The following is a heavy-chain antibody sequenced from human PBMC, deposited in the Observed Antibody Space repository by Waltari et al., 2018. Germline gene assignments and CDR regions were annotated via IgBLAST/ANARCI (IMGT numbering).Heavy chain of an antibody. D-gene: IGHD1-26*01. CDR3: ARAGVGAMDY. CDR2: INHSGST. V-gene: IGHV4-34*01. J-gene: IGHJ4*02. Sequence: QVQLQQWGAGLLKPSETLSLTCAVYGGSFSGYYWSWIRQPPGKGLEWIGEINHSGSTNYNPSLKSRVTISVDTSKNQFSLKLSSVTAADTAVYYCARAGVGAMDYWGQGTLVTVSS. CDR1: GGSFSGYY.